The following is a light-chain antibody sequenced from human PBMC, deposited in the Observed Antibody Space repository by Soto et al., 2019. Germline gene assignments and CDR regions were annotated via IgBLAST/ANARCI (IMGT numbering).Light chain of an antibody. CDR1: QGISSW. Sequence: DIQMTQSPSSVSASVGDRVTITCRASQGISSWLAWYQQKPGKAPKLLISPASSLQRGVPPRFSSSSAGADFTPTISSLQAEDFATYYCQQANSFPPLTFGGGTKVEIK. CDR2: PAS. J-gene: IGKJ4*01. CDR3: QQANSFPPLT. V-gene: IGKV1-12*01.